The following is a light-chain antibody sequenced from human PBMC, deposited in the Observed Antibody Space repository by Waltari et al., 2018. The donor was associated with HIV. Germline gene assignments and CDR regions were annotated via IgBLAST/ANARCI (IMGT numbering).Light chain of an antibody. CDR2: KAS. CDR3: QQYQSYSQT. V-gene: IGKV1-5*03. J-gene: IGKJ2*01. Sequence: DIQMTQSPSTLSASVGDRVTITCRASQSISSWLAWYQQKPGKAPKLLIYKASSLERGVPSRFSGSGSGPEFTLTICSLQPDDFATYYCQQYQSYSQTFGQGTKLDIK. CDR1: QSISSW.